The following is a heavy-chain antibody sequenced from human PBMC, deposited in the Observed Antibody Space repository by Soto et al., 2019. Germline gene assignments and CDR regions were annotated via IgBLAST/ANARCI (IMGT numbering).Heavy chain of an antibody. CDR2: GHFNGDS. J-gene: IGHJ5*02. CDR1: GGSIGSYY. Sequence: QVQLEVSGPGLVKPSETLSLTCSVSGGSIGSYYWSWVRQAPEKGLEWIGFGHFNGDSRYNLSLKSPATISVDTSPNRLSLRLSSVTAADTAVYYCARESAGSGRNNWFDPWGQGLLVTVSS. CDR3: ARESAGSGRNNWFDP. D-gene: IGHD3-10*01. V-gene: IGHV4-4*08.